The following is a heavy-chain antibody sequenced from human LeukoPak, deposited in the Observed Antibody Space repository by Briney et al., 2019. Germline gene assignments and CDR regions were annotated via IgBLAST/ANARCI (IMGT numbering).Heavy chain of an antibody. CDR3: GRDHGGKVDRYFDL. CDR2: MNPSSGGS. CDR1: GDTFTNYD. D-gene: IGHD2-15*01. J-gene: IGHJ2*01. V-gene: IGHV1-8*01. Sequence: ASVKVSCKASGDTFTNYDINWVRQAPGQGLEWVGWMNPSSGGSVYAENFQGRVTMTTDTSTSTAYMELRSLRSDDTAVYYCGRDHGGKVDRYFDLWGRGTLVTVSS.